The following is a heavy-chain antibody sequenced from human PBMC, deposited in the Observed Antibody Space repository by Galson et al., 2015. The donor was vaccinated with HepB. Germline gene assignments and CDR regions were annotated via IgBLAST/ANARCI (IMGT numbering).Heavy chain of an antibody. J-gene: IGHJ4*02. D-gene: IGHD6-19*01. V-gene: IGHV1-3*01. CDR3: ARDCRIAVAGTTGMCY. CDR2: INAGNGNT. Sequence: QSGAEVKKPGESLKISCKASGYTFTSYAMHWVRQAPGQRLEWMGWINAGNGNTKYSQKFQGRVTITRDTSASTAYMELSSLRSEDTAVYYCARDCRIAVAGTTGMCYWGQGTLVTVSS. CDR1: GYTFTSYA.